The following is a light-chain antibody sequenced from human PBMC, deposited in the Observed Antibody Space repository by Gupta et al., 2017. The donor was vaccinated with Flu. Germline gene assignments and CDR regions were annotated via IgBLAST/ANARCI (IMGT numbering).Light chain of an antibody. V-gene: IGKV1-39*01. J-gene: IGKJ3*01. Sequence: DIQMTQSPSSLSAYVGDRVTITCRASQSINVYLSWYQQRPGKAPKLLTYAASNLQSGVPSRFSGSGSGTDFTLTISSRQPEDFATYYCQQSYSTPRVTFGHGTKVDIK. CDR2: AAS. CDR1: QSINVY. CDR3: QQSYSTPRVT.